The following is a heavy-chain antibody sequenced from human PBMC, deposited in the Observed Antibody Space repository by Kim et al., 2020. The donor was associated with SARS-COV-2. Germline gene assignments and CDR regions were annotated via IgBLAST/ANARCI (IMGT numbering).Heavy chain of an antibody. J-gene: IGHJ5*02. D-gene: IGHD5-18*01. CDR3: TRDQVDGYWS. CDR1: GFSVSNFY. CDR2: IWRGGDT. Sequence: GGSLRRSCAASGFSVSNFYMTWVRQAPGKGLEWVSVIWRGGDTFYADSVRGRFTISTDNFKNTLYLQMNSLRAEDTGVYYCTRDQVDGYWSWGQGTLVTVSS. V-gene: IGHV3-66*01.